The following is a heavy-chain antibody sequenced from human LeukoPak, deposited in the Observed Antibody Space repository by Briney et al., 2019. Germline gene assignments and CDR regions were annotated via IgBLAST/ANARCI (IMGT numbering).Heavy chain of an antibody. CDR3: AREGRYNWNYARYNWFDP. V-gene: IGHV4-39*02. D-gene: IGHD1-7*01. Sequence: SETLSLTCTVSGGSISSSSYYWGWIRQPPGKGLEWIGSIYYSGSTYYNPSLKSRVTISVDTSKNQFSLKLSSVTAADTAVYYCAREGRYNWNYARYNWFDPWGQGTLVIVSS. CDR1: GGSISSSSYY. CDR2: IYYSGST. J-gene: IGHJ5*02.